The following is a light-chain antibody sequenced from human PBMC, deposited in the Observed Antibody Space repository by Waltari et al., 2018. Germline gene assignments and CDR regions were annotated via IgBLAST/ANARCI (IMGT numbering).Light chain of an antibody. CDR1: QSIVKY. J-gene: IGKJ1*01. Sequence: EIMLTQSPGTLSLSPGDRATLSCKASQSIVKYLAWYQQKPGQAPRLLSYHTSIRATGIPDRFSGRGSETDFSLTISRLEPEDFAVYYCQHYVRLPATFGQGTNVEIK. CDR3: QHYVRLPAT. V-gene: IGKV3-20*01. CDR2: HTS.